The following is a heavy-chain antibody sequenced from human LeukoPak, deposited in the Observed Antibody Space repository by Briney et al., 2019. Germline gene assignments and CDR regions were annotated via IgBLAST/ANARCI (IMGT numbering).Heavy chain of an antibody. J-gene: IGHJ6*02. CDR1: GGSISSYY. CDR3: ARLNSSSWYYLPRYYYYGMDV. Sequence: KPPETLSLTCTVSGGSISSYYWSWIRQPPGKGLEWIGYIYYSGSTNYNPSLKSRVTISVDTSKNQFSLKLSSVTAADTAVYYCARLNSSSWYYLPRYYYYGMDVWGQGTTVTVSS. V-gene: IGHV4-59*08. D-gene: IGHD6-13*01. CDR2: IYYSGST.